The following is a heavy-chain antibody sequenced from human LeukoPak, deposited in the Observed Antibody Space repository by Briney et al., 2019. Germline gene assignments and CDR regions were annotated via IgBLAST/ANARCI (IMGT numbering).Heavy chain of an antibody. J-gene: IGHJ4*02. CDR3: AKDRSIGTYYTFDH. Sequence: GGSLRLSCAASGFTFSDYAMTWVRQAPGKGLEWVATISGSGVMTYYADSVKGRFAVSGDTSNNTLYLQMSSLTAADTAVYYCAKDRSIGTYYTFDHWGQGTLVTVSS. CDR2: ISGSGVMT. CDR1: GFTFSDYA. D-gene: IGHD1-26*01. V-gene: IGHV3-23*01.